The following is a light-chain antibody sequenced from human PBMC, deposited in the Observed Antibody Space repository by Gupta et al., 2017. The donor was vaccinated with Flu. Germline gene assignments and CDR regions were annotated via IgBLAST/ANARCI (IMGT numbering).Light chain of an antibody. V-gene: IGKV1D-16*01. CDR1: QDIRTW. CDR3: QHYNSFPVT. CDR2: AAS. Sequence: DIQMTQSPSSLSASVGDRVTITCRASQDIRTWLAWYQQKPEKAPKSLIYAASKLQSGVPSRFSGGGSGTEFTLTISSRQPEDFATYYCQHYNSFPVTFGRGTKVDIK. J-gene: IGKJ4*01.